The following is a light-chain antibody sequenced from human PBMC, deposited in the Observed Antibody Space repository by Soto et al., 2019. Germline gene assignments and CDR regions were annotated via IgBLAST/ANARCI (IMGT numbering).Light chain of an antibody. CDR2: ATP. V-gene: IGKV1D-12*01. J-gene: IGKJ5*01. Sequence: DIQMTQSPSSLSASVGDTVSITCRSSQDVGRWLSWYQQKPGKAPKILIFATPTSQSGVPSRFSGSGSGTDFTLTITSLQSEDFATYYCKQARSFPVTFGQGTRLEIK. CDR1: QDVGRW. CDR3: KQARSFPVT.